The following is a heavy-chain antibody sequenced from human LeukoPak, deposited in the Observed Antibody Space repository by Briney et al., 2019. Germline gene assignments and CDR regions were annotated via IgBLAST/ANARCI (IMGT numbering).Heavy chain of an antibody. V-gene: IGHV7-4-1*02. CDR1: GYTFTSYA. J-gene: IGHJ3*02. CDR3: ARARSAHYDFWSGYLNAFDI. D-gene: IGHD3-3*01. Sequence: ASVKVSCKASGYTFTSYAMNWVRQAPGQGLEWMGWINTNTGNPTYAQGFTGRFVFSLDTSVSTAYLQISSLKAEDTAVYYCARARSAHYDFWSGYLNAFDIWGQGTMVTVSS. CDR2: INTNTGNP.